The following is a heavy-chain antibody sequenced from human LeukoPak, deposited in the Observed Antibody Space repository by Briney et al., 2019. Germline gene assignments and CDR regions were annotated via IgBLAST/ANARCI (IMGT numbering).Heavy chain of an antibody. D-gene: IGHD3-9*01. CDR2: IYPGYSDA. Sequence: GESLKISCKVSGYILTNNWIGWVRQVPGKGLEWMGLIYPGYSDAKYSPSFQGQVTFSVDKSISTAYLQWSSLKASDTAMYYCARLFDMPEYMDVWGKGTTVTVSS. CDR1: GYILTNNW. V-gene: IGHV5-51*01. J-gene: IGHJ6*03. CDR3: ARLFDMPEYMDV.